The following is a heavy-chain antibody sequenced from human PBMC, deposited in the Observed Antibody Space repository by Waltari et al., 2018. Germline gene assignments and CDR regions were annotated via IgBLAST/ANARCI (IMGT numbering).Heavy chain of an antibody. Sequence: EMQLLGSGGGVVQPGGSVRLSCAASGLTVHRSSMLWVRRGPGEGLEWVSGLSGSGASTYYADSVKGRFTISRDNSKNILYLQMNSLRIDDTALYYCAKSPTYSGNSYYFDYWGQGSLVTVSS. J-gene: IGHJ4*02. D-gene: IGHD1-26*01. CDR3: AKSPTYSGNSYYFDY. CDR2: LSGSGAST. V-gene: IGHV3-23*01. CDR1: GLTVHRSS.